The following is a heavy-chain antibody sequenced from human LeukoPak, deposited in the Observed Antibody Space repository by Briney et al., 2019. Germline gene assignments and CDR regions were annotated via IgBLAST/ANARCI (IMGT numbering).Heavy chain of an antibody. V-gene: IGHV3-30*18. J-gene: IGHJ4*02. D-gene: IGHD3-10*01. CDR1: GFTFSSYG. CDR3: AKLGYGSGNGVDY. Sequence: GGSLRLSCTASGFTFSSYGMHWVRQAPGKGLEWVAVISYDGSNKYYVDSVKGRFTISRDNSKNTLYLQMNSLRAEDTAVYYCAKLGYGSGNGVDYWGQGTLVTVSS. CDR2: ISYDGSNK.